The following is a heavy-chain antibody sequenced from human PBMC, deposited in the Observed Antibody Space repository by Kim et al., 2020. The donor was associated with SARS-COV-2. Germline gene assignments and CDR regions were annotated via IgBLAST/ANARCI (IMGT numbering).Heavy chain of an antibody. CDR3: ATQGDYDSSGYYYSFDY. V-gene: IGHV5-51*01. CDR1: GYSFTSYW. D-gene: IGHD3-22*01. CDR2: IYPGDSDT. Sequence: GESLKISCKGSGYSFTSYWIGWVRQMPGKGLEWMGIIYPGDSDTRYSPSFQGQVTISADKSISTAYLQWSSLKASDTAMYYCATQGDYDSSGYYYSFDYWGQGTLVTVSS. J-gene: IGHJ4*02.